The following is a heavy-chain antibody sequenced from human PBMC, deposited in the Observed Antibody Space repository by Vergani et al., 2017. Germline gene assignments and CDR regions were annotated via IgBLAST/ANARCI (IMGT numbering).Heavy chain of an antibody. CDR2: INQSGST. J-gene: IGHJ4*02. Sequence: QVQLQQWGAGLLKPSETLSLTCAVYAGSFSGYYWSWIRQPPGKGLEWIGEINQSGSTNYNPSLKSRVTISADTSKNQFSLKLSSVTAADTAVSYCGGISRSSVDWGQGTLVTVSS. CDR3: GGISRSSVD. D-gene: IGHD6-6*01. CDR1: AGSFSGYY. V-gene: IGHV4-34*01.